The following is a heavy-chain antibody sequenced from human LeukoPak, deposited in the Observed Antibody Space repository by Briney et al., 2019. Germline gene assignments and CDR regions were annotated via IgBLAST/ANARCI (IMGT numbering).Heavy chain of an antibody. CDR3: ATGFHTAMDPFDY. Sequence: ASVEVSRKVSGYTLTELSMHWVRQAPGKGLEWMGGFDPEDGETIYAQKFQGRVTMTEDTSTDTAYMELSSLRSEDTAVYYCATGFHTAMDPFDYWGQGTLVTVFS. V-gene: IGHV1-24*01. D-gene: IGHD5-18*01. CDR2: FDPEDGET. CDR1: GYTLTELS. J-gene: IGHJ4*02.